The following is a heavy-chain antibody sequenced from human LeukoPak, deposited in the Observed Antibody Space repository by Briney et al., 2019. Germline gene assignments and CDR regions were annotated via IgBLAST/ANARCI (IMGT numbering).Heavy chain of an antibody. CDR2: ISGGGGNA. CDR3: AREGRHYYDSSGYWGSFDY. D-gene: IGHD3-22*01. V-gene: IGHV3-23*01. CDR1: GFTFSSSA. Sequence: PGGSLKLSCAASGFTFSSSATSWVRQTPGKGLEWVSAISGGGGNAYYADSVKGRFTISRDNSKNTLYLQMNSLRAEDTAVYYCAREGRHYYDSSGYWGSFDYWGQGTLVTVSS. J-gene: IGHJ4*02.